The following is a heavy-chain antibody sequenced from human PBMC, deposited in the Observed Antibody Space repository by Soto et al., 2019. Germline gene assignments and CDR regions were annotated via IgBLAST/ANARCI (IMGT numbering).Heavy chain of an antibody. V-gene: IGHV3-21*01. J-gene: IGHJ6*03. CDR3: AGEKAYYYYYMDV. Sequence: GGSLRLSCAASGLNFITYGMNWVRQAPGKGLEWVASITGSSTYIYYADSVRGRFTISRGNAKNSLFLQMNSLRAEDTAVYYCAGEKAYYYYYMDVWGKGTTVTVSS. CDR1: GLNFITYG. CDR2: ITGSSTYI.